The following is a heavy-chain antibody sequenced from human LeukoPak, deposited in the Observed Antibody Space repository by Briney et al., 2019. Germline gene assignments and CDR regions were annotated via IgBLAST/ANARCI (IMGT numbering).Heavy chain of an antibody. Sequence: GGSLRLSCAASGFTFSSYSMNWVRQAPGKGLEWVSAISSSSSYIYYADSVKGRFTISRDNAKNSLYLQMNSLRAEDTAVYYCARALSYDFWRGGDYWGRGTLVTVSS. D-gene: IGHD3-3*01. CDR3: ARALSYDFWRGGDY. CDR2: ISSSSSYI. V-gene: IGHV3-21*01. CDR1: GFTFSSYS. J-gene: IGHJ4*02.